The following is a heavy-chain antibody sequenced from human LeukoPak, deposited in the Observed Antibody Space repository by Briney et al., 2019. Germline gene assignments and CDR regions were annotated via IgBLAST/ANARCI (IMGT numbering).Heavy chain of an antibody. CDR2: INHSGST. CDR3: ARGEGDGCTNGAFDI. D-gene: IGHD5-24*01. V-gene: IGHV4-34*01. J-gene: IGHJ3*02. Sequence: SETLSLTCAVYGGSFSGYYWSWIRQPPGKGLEWIGEINHSGSTNYNPSLKSRVTISVDTSKNQFSLKLSSVTAADTAVYYCARGEGDGCTNGAFDIWGQGTMVTVSS. CDR1: GGSFSGYY.